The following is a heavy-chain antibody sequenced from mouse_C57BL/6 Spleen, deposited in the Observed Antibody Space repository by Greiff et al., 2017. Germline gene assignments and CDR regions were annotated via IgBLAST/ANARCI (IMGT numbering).Heavy chain of an antibody. V-gene: IGHV1-52*01. Sequence: QVQLQQPGAELVRPGSSVKLSCKASGYTFTSYWMHWVKQRPIQGLEWIGNIDPSDSETHYNQKFKDKATLTVDKSSSTAYMQLSSLTSEDSAVYYCARSCYSAWFAYWGQGTLVTVSA. CDR2: IDPSDSET. J-gene: IGHJ3*01. CDR3: ARSCYSAWFAY. D-gene: IGHD2-12*01. CDR1: GYTFTSYW.